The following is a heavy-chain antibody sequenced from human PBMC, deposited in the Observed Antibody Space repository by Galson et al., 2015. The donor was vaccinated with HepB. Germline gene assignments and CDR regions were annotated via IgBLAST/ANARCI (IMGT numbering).Heavy chain of an antibody. Sequence: SVKVSCKASGGTFSSYAISWVRQAPGQGLEWMGRIIPIFGTANYAQKFQGRVTITADESTSTAYMELSSLRSEDTAVYYCARASPDYFEYSSSPLYYYYMDVWGKGTTVTVSS. CDR2: IIPIFGTA. V-gene: IGHV1-69*13. J-gene: IGHJ6*03. D-gene: IGHD6-6*01. CDR3: ARASPDYFEYSSSPLYYYYMDV. CDR1: GGTFSSYA.